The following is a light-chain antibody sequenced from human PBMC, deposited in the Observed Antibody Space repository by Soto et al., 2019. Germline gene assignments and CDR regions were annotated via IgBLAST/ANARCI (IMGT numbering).Light chain of an antibody. V-gene: IGKV3-15*01. J-gene: IGKJ2*01. CDR3: QQYNDWPPMYT. CDR1: QSVGSK. CDR2: GAS. Sequence: EIVMTQSPDTLSMSPGERATLSCRASQSVGSKLAWYQQKPGQAPRLLIYGASTRATGIPARFSGSGSGTEFTLTISRLQSEDFAVYFCQQYNDWPPMYTFGQGTKLEIK.